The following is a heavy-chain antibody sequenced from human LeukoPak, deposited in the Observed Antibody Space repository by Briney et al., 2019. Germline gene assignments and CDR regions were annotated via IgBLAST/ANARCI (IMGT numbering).Heavy chain of an antibody. D-gene: IGHD6-19*01. CDR3: AREVRDSGWLDY. CDR2: IYSGGST. CDR1: GGSISSGGYY. J-gene: IGHJ4*02. Sequence: ETLSLTCTVSGGSISSGGYYWSWVRQAPGKGLEWVSVIYSGGSTYYADSVKGRFTISRDNSKNTLYLQMNSLRAEDTAVYYCAREVRDSGWLDYWGQGTLVTVSS. V-gene: IGHV3-66*01.